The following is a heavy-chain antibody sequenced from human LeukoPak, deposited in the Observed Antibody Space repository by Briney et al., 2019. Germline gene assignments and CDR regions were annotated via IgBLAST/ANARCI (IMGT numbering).Heavy chain of an antibody. J-gene: IGHJ4*02. V-gene: IGHV3-53*01. Sequence: PGESLRLSCAASGFIFSNYAMSWVRQAPGKGLESVSVIYSGGSTYYADSVRGRFTISRDNSKNTLYLQMNSLRVEDTAVYYCARVGGHWGQGTLVTVSS. D-gene: IGHD3-10*01. CDR2: IYSGGST. CDR3: ARVGGH. CDR1: GFIFSNYA.